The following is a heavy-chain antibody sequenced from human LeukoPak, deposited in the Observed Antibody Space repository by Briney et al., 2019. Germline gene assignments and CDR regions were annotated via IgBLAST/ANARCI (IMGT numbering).Heavy chain of an antibody. V-gene: IGHV3-23*01. CDR1: GFTFSSYA. CDR3: AKNDRITIFGVGTY. D-gene: IGHD3-3*01. J-gene: IGHJ4*02. CDR2: ISGSGGST. Sequence: GGSLRLSCAASGFTFSSYAMSWVRQAPGKGLEWVSAISGSGGSTYYADSVKGRFTISRDNSKNTLYLRMNSLRAEDTAVYYCAKNDRITIFGVGTYWGQGTLVTVSS.